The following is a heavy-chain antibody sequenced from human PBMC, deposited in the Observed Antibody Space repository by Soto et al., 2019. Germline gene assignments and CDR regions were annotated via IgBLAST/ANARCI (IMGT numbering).Heavy chain of an antibody. CDR1: GFTFSSYA. CDR3: AKGLGPKHEYYYYGMDV. CDR2: ISGSGGST. D-gene: IGHD6-6*01. V-gene: IGHV3-23*01. J-gene: IGHJ6*02. Sequence: PGGSLRLSCAASGFTFSSYAMSWVRQAPGKGLEWVSAISGSGGSTYYADSVKGRFTISRDNSKSTLYLQMNSLRAEDTAVYYCAKGLGPKHEYYYYGMDVWGQGTTVTVSS.